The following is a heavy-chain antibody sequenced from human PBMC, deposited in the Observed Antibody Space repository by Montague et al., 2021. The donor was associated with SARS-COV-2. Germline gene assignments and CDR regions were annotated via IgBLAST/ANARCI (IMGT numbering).Heavy chain of an antibody. CDR1: GDSISSGGYF. V-gene: IGHV4-39*07. J-gene: IGHJ4*03. CDR3: ARSRDWYLGN. CDR2: IHIGGTS. Sequence: SETLSLTCTVSGDSISSGGYFWGWIRQPPGKGLEWIASIHIGGTSYLYPSLKSRVTISIDSSKNQFSLNVTSVTAADTAVYFCARSRDWYLGNWGQGNL. D-gene: IGHD3-9*01.